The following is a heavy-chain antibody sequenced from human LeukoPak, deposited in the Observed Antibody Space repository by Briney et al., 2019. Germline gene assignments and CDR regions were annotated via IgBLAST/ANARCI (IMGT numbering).Heavy chain of an antibody. CDR2: IRDSGEA. CDR3: ARDRAANQDRLEFDP. Sequence: PGGSLRLSCVVSGFRVSDYYMGWVRQAPGKGLEWVGLIRDSGEAFYADFARGRFAISRDESENTLYLQMNSLRVEDTAVYFCARDRAANQDRLEFDPWGQGTPVIVSS. CDR1: GFRVSDYY. V-gene: IGHV3-66*03. J-gene: IGHJ5*02. D-gene: IGHD1-14*01.